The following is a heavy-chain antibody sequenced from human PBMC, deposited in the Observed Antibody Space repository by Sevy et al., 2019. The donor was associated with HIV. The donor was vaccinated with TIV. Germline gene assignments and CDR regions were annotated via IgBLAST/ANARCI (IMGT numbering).Heavy chain of an antibody. D-gene: IGHD3-9*01. V-gene: IGHV4-59*01. CDR3: ARESYDILPGSRGMDV. Sequence: SETLSLTCTVSGGSISSYYWSWIRQPPGKRLEWIGYIYYSGSTNYNPSLKSRVTISVDTSKNQFSLKLRSVTAADTAVYYRARESYDILPGSRGMDVWGQGTTVTVSS. CDR2: IYYSGST. J-gene: IGHJ6*02. CDR1: GGSISSYY.